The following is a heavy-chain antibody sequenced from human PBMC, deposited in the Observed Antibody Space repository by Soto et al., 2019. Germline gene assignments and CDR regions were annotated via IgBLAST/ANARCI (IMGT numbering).Heavy chain of an antibody. Sequence: SETLSLTCTFSGDSITSGVHYWSWIRQLPGKGLEWIGYIFYSGPTYYNPSLKSRVAISVDTSKNQFSLKLSSVTAADTAVYYCARFGYCSSTSCQPPSWFDPWGQGTLVTVSS. V-gene: IGHV4-31*03. CDR2: IFYSGPT. CDR3: ARFGYCSSTSCQPPSWFDP. D-gene: IGHD2-2*01. CDR1: GDSITSGVHY. J-gene: IGHJ5*02.